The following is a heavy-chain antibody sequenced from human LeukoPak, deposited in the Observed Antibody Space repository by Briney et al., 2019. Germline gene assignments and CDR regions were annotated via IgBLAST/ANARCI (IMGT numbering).Heavy chain of an antibody. J-gene: IGHJ3*02. CDR2: IIPILGIA. V-gene: IGHV1-69*04. Sequence: ASVKVSCKASGGTFSSYAISWVRQAPGQGLEWMGRIIPILGIANYAQKFQGRVTITADKSTSTAYMELSSLRSEDTAVYYCARDLGRREGYRDGYNLGAFDIWGQGTMVTVSS. CDR3: ARDLGRREGYRDGYNLGAFDI. D-gene: IGHD5-24*01. CDR1: GGTFSSYA.